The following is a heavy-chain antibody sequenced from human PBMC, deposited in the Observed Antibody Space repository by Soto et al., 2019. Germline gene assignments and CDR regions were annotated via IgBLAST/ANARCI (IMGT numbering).Heavy chain of an antibody. V-gene: IGHV4-34*01. CDR2: INHSGST. CDR3: ARGPPVLLWFGELSLQVVEFDP. CDR1: GGCVSVCY. Sequence: PSETLYLACAVYGGCVSVCYCSWISQPPGKGLEWIGEINHSGSTNYNPSLKSRVTISVDTSKNQFSLKLSSVTAADTAVYYCARGPPVLLWFGELSLQVVEFDPWGQGTLVTVSS. D-gene: IGHD3-10*01. J-gene: IGHJ5*02.